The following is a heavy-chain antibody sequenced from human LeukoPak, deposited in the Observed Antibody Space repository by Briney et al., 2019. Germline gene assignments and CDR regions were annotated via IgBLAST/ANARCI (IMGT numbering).Heavy chain of an antibody. J-gene: IGHJ4*02. D-gene: IGHD3-22*01. CDR2: ISGSGDST. CDR3: AKLPSGYNLSWVDY. V-gene: IGHV3-23*01. CDR1: GFTFSSHA. Sequence: GGSLRLSCTASGFTFSSHAMSWVRQAPGKGLDWFSAISGSGDSTYHADSVKGRFNISRDNSKNTLYLQMKSLRAEDTAVYFCAKLPSGYNLSWVDYWGQETLDTV.